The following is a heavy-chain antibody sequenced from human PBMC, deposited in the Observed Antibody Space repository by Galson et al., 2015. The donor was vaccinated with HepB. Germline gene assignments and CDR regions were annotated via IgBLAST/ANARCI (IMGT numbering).Heavy chain of an antibody. CDR1: GFTFSSYA. Sequence: SLRLSCAASGFTFSSYAMHWVRQAPGKGLEWVAVISYDGSNKYYADSVKGRFTISRDNSKNTLYLQMNSLRAEDTAVYYCARDQDSSGYSPHYWGQGTLVTVSS. CDR2: ISYDGSNK. D-gene: IGHD3-22*01. V-gene: IGHV3-30-3*01. J-gene: IGHJ4*02. CDR3: ARDQDSSGYSPHY.